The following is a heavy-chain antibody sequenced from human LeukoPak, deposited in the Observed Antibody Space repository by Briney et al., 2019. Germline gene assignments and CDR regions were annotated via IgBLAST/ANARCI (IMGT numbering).Heavy chain of an antibody. CDR3: ARKTFGTVYFDY. J-gene: IGHJ4*02. V-gene: IGHV3-48*03. D-gene: IGHD1-1*01. Sequence: PRGSLRLSCAASGFTFSTYEMNWVRQAPGKGLEWVSYISPSGTTIYYAESVKGRFTISRDNAKNSVYLQMNSLRVEDTAVYYCARKTFGTVYFDYWGQGILVTVSS. CDR2: ISPSGTTI. CDR1: GFTFSTYE.